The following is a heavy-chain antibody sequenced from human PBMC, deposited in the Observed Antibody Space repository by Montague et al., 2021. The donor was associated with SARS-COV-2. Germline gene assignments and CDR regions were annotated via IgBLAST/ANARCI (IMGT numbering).Heavy chain of an antibody. Sequence: SETLSLTCTVSGGSISSSSNYWGWIRQPPGKGLEWIGSIYYSGSTYYNSSLKSRVTISVDTSKNQFSLKLNSVTAADTAVYYCARLVWFGELSSENWFDPWGQGTLSPSPQ. V-gene: IGHV4-39*01. J-gene: IGHJ5*02. CDR3: ARLVWFGELSSENWFDP. D-gene: IGHD3-10*01. CDR2: IYYSGST. CDR1: GGSISSSSNY.